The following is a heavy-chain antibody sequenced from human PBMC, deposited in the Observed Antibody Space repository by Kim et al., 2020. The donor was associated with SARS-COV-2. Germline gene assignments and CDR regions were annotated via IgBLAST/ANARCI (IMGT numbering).Heavy chain of an antibody. CDR3: ARDFPAPSTEPYYYYYGMDV. J-gene: IGHJ6*02. Sequence: ASVKVSCKASGYTFTSYGISWVRQAPGQGLEWMGWISAYNGNTNYAQKLQGRVTMTTDTSTSTAYMELRSLRSDDTAVYYCARDFPAPSTEPYYYYYGMDVWGQGTTVTVSS. V-gene: IGHV1-18*01. CDR1: GYTFTSYG. D-gene: IGHD4-17*01. CDR2: ISAYNGNT.